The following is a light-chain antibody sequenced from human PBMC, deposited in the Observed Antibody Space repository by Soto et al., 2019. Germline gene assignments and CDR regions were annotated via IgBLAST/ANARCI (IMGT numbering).Light chain of an antibody. Sequence: QSVLTQPASVSGSPGKSITISCTGTNSDVGSYNYVSWHHQHPGKGPKRMTYSVYDRPSWICHRFSGSKTGNTASLDISGLRGEDEADYYCSSYTISRTYVFGSGTKGTVL. CDR3: SSYTISRTYV. J-gene: IGLJ1*01. CDR2: SVY. V-gene: IGLV2-14*03. CDR1: NSDVGSYNY.